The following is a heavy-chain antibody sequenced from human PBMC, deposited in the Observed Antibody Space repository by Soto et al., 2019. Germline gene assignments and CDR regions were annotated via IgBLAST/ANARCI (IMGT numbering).Heavy chain of an antibody. Sequence: QLQLQESGAGLVKPSETLSLTCTVSGGSISSSNYYWGWIRQPPGKGLEWIGSIYYTGSTYYNPTLKSRATISIDTSKNQFSLKLSSVTATDTTMYYCARRTRYSSRTNCYSRWFDPWGQGALVTVSS. CDR1: GGSISSSNYY. V-gene: IGHV4-39*01. D-gene: IGHD2-15*01. CDR3: ARRTRYSSRTNCYSRWFDP. J-gene: IGHJ5*02. CDR2: IYYTGST.